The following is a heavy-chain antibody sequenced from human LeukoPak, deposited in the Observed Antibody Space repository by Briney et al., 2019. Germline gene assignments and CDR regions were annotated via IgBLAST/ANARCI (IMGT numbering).Heavy chain of an antibody. CDR1: GGSISSYY. CDR3: ARGNYGSGSYYVVDFDY. Sequence: PSETLSLTCTVSGGSISSYYWSWIRQPPGKALEWIGYIYHTGNTNYNPSLESRLTMSIDTSKNQFSLNLNSVTAADTAVYYCARGNYGSGSYYVVDFDYWGQGTLVTVSS. V-gene: IGHV4-59*01. CDR2: IYHTGNT. D-gene: IGHD3-10*01. J-gene: IGHJ4*02.